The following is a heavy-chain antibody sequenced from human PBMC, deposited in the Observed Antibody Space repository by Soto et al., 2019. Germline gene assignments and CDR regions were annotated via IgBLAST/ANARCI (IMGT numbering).Heavy chain of an antibody. J-gene: IGHJ4*02. V-gene: IGHV3-9*01. D-gene: IGHD6-13*01. Sequence: GGSLRLSCAASGFTFDDYAMHWVRQAPGKGLEWVSGISWNSGSIGYAESVKGRFTISRDNAKNSLYLQMNSLRAEDTALYYCAMIAAAGTVDYWGQGTLVTVSS. CDR2: ISWNSGSI. CDR1: GFTFDDYA. CDR3: AMIAAAGTVDY.